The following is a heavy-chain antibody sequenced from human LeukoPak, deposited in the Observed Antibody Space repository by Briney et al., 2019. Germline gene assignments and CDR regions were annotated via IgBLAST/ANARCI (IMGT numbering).Heavy chain of an antibody. CDR3: ARGLEGYTTTRPY. CDR2: INPNGGGT. Sequence: ASVKVSCKASGYTFTDYYMHWVRQAPGEGLEWMGWINPNGGGTNYAQKFQGRVTMTRDTSISTVYMDLSRLRSDDTAFYYCARGLEGYTTTRPYWGQGTLVTVSS. V-gene: IGHV1-2*02. D-gene: IGHD6-13*01. CDR1: GYTFTDYY. J-gene: IGHJ4*02.